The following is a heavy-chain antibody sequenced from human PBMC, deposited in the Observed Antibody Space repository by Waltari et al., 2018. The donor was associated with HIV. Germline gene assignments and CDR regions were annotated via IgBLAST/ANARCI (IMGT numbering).Heavy chain of an antibody. V-gene: IGHV3-33*01. D-gene: IGHD2-15*01. J-gene: IGHJ6*02. CDR2: IWYDGTNK. CDR3: ARDRSEGGGYYYYGLDV. Sequence: QVHLVESGGGVVKPGRSLRISCAASGFTFSSHGMLWVRQSPGKGLEWVAVIWYDGTNKYYADSVKGRFTISRDNSKNTLYLQMNSLRAEDTAVYYCARDRSEGGGYYYYGLDVWGQGTTVTVSS. CDR1: GFTFSSHG.